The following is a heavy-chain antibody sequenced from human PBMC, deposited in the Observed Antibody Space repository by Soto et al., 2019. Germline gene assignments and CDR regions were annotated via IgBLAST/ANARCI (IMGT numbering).Heavy chain of an antibody. CDR2: INPSGGST. J-gene: IGHJ4*02. CDR3: ARAMVRGVTPCPFDY. V-gene: IGHV1-46*01. D-gene: IGHD3-10*01. CDR1: GYTFTSYY. Sequence: GASVKVSCKASGYTFTSYYMHWVRQAPGQGLEWMGIINPSGGSTSYAQKFQGRVTMTRDTSTSTVYMELGSLRSEDTAVYYCARAMVRGVTPCPFDYWGQGTLVTVSS.